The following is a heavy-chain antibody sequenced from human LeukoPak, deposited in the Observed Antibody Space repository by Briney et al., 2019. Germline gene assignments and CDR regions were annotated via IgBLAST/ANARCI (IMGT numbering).Heavy chain of an antibody. CDR1: GFTFSSYG. J-gene: IGHJ4*02. V-gene: IGHV3-30*03. Sequence: GRSLRLSCAASGFTFSSYGMHWVRQAPGKGLEWVAVISYDGSNKYYADSVKGRFTISRDNSKNTLYLQVNSLRAEDTAVYYCAAPIFGVVYWGQGTLVTVSS. CDR3: AAPIFGVVY. CDR2: ISYDGSNK. D-gene: IGHD3-3*01.